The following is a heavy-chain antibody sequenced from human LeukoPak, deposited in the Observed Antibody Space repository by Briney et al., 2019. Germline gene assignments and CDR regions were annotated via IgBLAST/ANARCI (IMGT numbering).Heavy chain of an antibody. CDR3: AREDGNAFDY. CDR1: GFTFSSYW. D-gene: IGHD1-14*01. Sequence: GGSLRLSCAASGFTFSSYWMHWVRQAPGKRLVWVSRIKRDGSSTSYADSEKGRFTISRDNAKNTLYLQMNRLRAEDTAVYYCAREDGNAFDYWCQGTLVTVSS. V-gene: IGHV3-74*01. J-gene: IGHJ4*02. CDR2: IKRDGSST.